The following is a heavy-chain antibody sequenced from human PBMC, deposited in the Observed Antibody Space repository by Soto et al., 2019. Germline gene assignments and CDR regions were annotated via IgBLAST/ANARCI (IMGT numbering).Heavy chain of an antibody. J-gene: IGHJ1*01. CDR2: IYPGDSDT. Sequence: EVQLVQSGAEVKKPGDSLKISCKGSGYSFTSYWSGWVRQMPAKGLEWMGIIYPGDSDTRYSTSFQGQVTISADKSISTAYLQWSSLDASDTAMYYRARGGRGSSGYWVEYFQHWGQGTLVTVSS. CDR1: GYSFTSYW. CDR3: ARGGRGSSGYWVEYFQH. V-gene: IGHV5-51*01. D-gene: IGHD3-22*01.